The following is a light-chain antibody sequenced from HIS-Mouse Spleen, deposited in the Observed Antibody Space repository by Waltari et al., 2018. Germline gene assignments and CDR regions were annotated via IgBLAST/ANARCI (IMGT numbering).Light chain of an antibody. V-gene: IGLV3-10*01. CDR1: ALPKKY. Sequence: SYELTQPPSVSVSPGQTARITCSGDALPKKYAYWYQQKSGQAPVLVIYEDSKRPSGIPDRFSGSSSVTMATLTVSGAQVEYEADYYCYSTDSSGNHRVFGGGTKLTVL. CDR3: YSTDSSGNHRV. J-gene: IGLJ2*01. CDR2: EDS.